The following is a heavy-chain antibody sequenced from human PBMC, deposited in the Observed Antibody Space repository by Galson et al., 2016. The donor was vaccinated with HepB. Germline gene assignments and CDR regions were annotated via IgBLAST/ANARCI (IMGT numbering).Heavy chain of an antibody. Sequence: SLRLSCAASGFKFHDYAMHWVRQAPGKGLEWVSGINWNSGTEAYAESVKGRFTISRDNAEKSLYLQMNSLRLEDTALYYCAKTEYFDNSYFDFGGQGTLVTVSS. V-gene: IGHV3-9*01. J-gene: IGHJ4*02. CDR3: AKTEYFDNSYFDF. CDR2: INWNSGTE. CDR1: GFKFHDYA. D-gene: IGHD3-22*01.